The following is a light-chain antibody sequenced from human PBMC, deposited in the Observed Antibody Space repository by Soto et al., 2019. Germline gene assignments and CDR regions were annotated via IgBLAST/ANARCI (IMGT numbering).Light chain of an antibody. Sequence: DIVMTQSPLSQPVTPGEPVSISCRSSQSLLHSNGYNYLDWYLQKPGQSPQLLIYLGSYRASGVPDRFSGSGSGTDFTLKISRVEAEDVGVYYCMQGLQTFYTFGQGTKLVIK. CDR1: QSLLHSNGYNY. CDR2: LGS. V-gene: IGKV2-28*01. J-gene: IGKJ2*01. CDR3: MQGLQTFYT.